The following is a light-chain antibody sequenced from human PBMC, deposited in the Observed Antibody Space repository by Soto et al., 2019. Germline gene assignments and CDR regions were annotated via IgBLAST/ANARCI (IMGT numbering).Light chain of an antibody. J-gene: IGKJ3*01. CDR3: QQYNNWPPLT. Sequence: EIVMTQSPATLSLSPGERASLSCRASQSVGSKLAWYQHKPGQAPRLLIYDASTRATGVPARFSGSGSGTEFTLTISSLQPEDFAVYYCQQYNNWPPLTFGPGTKVEIK. CDR1: QSVGSK. CDR2: DAS. V-gene: IGKV3-15*01.